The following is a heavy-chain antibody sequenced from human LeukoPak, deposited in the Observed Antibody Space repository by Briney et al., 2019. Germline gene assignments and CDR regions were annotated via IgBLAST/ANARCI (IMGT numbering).Heavy chain of an antibody. CDR3: ARGGRPEYYYDSSGPHPHFDY. D-gene: IGHD3-22*01. Sequence: SETLSLTCTVSGGSISSYYWSWIRQPPGKGLEWIGYIYYSGSTNYNPSLKSRVTISVDTSKNQFSLKLSSVTAADTAVYYCARGGRPEYYYDSSGPHPHFDYWGQGTLVTVSS. CDR1: GGSISSYY. CDR2: IYYSGST. V-gene: IGHV4-59*01. J-gene: IGHJ4*02.